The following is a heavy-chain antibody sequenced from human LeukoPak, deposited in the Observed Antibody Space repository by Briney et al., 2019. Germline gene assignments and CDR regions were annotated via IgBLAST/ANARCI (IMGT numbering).Heavy chain of an antibody. V-gene: IGHV3-23*01. CDR1: GFTFNTSA. CDR2: ISGSGRST. D-gene: IGHD1-26*01. Sequence: GWSLRLSCAGSGFTFNTSAMSWVRQAPGKGLEWVSAISGSGRSTYYTDSVRGRFTISRDNSKNTLYLQMNSLRAEDTAVYFCAKGRGTRVYNWFDTWGQGILVTVSS. J-gene: IGHJ5*02. CDR3: AKGRGTRVYNWFDT.